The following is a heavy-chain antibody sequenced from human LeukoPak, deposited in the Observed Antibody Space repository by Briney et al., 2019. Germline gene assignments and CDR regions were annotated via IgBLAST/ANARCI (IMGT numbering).Heavy chain of an antibody. Sequence: GGSLRLSCAASGFTFSSYWMHWVRQAPGKGLVWVSRINSDGSSTSYADSVKGRFTITRDNAKNTLYLQMNSLRAEDTAVYYCARRSWGYYMDVWGKGTTVTVSS. V-gene: IGHV3-74*01. CDR3: ARRSWGYYMDV. D-gene: IGHD3-16*01. CDR1: GFTFSSYW. CDR2: INSDGSST. J-gene: IGHJ6*03.